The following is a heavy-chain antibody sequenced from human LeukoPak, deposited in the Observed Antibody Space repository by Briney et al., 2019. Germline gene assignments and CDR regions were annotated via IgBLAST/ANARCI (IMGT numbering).Heavy chain of an antibody. CDR3: AKYAVREIFFGDY. CDR2: ISAGATRT. V-gene: IGHV3-23*01. J-gene: IGHJ4*02. Sequence: GGSLRLSCAASGFNFRNYAMAWVRQAPGEGLEWVSGISAGATRTYYAASVRGRFTISRDNSQNTLYLHMNSLRAEDTAVYYCAKYAVREIFFGDYWGQGTLVAVSS. CDR1: GFNFRNYA. D-gene: IGHD3-3*01.